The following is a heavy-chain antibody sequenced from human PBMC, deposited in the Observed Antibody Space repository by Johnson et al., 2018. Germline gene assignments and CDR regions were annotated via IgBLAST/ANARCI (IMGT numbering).Heavy chain of an antibody. J-gene: IGHJ6*03. V-gene: IGHV3-73*01. CDR1: GFTFSSYG. CDR3: TRQQKVRGVIYYMDV. Sequence: VQPGRSLRLSCAASGFTFSSYGMHWVRQAPGKGLEWVGRIRSKANSYATAYAASVKGRFTISRDDSKNTAYLQMNSLKIEDTAVYYCTRQQKVRGVIYYMDVWGKGTTVTVSS. CDR2: IRSKANSYAT. D-gene: IGHD3-10*01.